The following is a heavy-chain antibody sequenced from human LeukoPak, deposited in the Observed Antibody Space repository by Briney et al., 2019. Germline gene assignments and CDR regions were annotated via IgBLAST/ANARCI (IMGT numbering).Heavy chain of an antibody. CDR3: ARLWNYNDISGYYSLDY. Sequence: SETLSLTCTVSGGSISGYSWTWVRQPPGKGLEWIGSIYCSGITNYNPSLENRVTISVDPSKNQFSLILSSVTAADTALYYCARLWNYNDISGYYSLDYWGQGTLVTVSS. V-gene: IGHV4-59*08. J-gene: IGHJ4*02. CDR2: IYCSGIT. CDR1: GGSISGYS. D-gene: IGHD3-22*01.